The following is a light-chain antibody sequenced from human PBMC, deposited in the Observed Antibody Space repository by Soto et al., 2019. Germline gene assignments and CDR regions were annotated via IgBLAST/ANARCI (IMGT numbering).Light chain of an antibody. J-gene: IGLJ2*01. CDR1: SSDVGGYNY. V-gene: IGLV2-14*01. CDR2: EVS. Sequence: QSVLTQPASVSGSPGQSITISCTGTSSDVGGYNYVSWYQQHPGKAPKLMIYEVSNRPSGVSNRFSGSKSGNTASLTISGLQAEDEADHYCSSYTSSSTPVVFGGGTKVTVL. CDR3: SSYTSSSTPVV.